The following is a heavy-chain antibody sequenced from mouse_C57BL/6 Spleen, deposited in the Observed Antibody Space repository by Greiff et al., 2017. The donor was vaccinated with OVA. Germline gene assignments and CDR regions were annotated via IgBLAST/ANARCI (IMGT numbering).Heavy chain of an antibody. CDR2: INPSSGYT. V-gene: IGHV1-4*01. D-gene: IGHD2-5*01. J-gene: IGHJ4*01. CDR3: AREGGYSNYENAMDY. CDR1: GYTFTSYT. Sequence: QVQLKQSGAELARPGASVKMSCKASGYTFTSYTMHWVKQRPGQGLEWIGYINPSSGYTKYNQKFKDKATSPADKSSSTAYMQLSSLTSEDSAVYYCAREGGYSNYENAMDYWGQGTSVTVSS.